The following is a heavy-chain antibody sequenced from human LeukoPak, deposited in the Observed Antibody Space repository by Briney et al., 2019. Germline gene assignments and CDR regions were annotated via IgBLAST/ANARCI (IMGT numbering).Heavy chain of an antibody. CDR1: GFTFSSYA. CDR2: ISYGGSYE. D-gene: IGHD3-10*01. V-gene: IGHV3-30*04. Sequence: PGRSLRLSCAASGFTFSSYAMHWVRQAPGKGLEWVSIISYGGSYEYYADSVKGRFTISRDNSKNTLFLQLNSLRAEDTAVYYCARDSTYYYDSGSSGPHYFANWGQGTLVTVSS. J-gene: IGHJ4*02. CDR3: ARDSTYYYDSGSSGPHYFAN.